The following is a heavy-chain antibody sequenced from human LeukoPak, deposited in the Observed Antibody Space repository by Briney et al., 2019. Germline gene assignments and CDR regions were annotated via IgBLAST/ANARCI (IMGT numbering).Heavy chain of an antibody. D-gene: IGHD5-18*01. CDR2: IQQDGSDK. Sequence: GGSLRLSCAATGFIFSSYWMAWVRQAPGRGLELVANIQQDGSDKYYVYSVKGRFTISRDNAKKSLYLQMNSLRAEDTAIYYCARGRGYSYGYFEYWGQGTLVTVSS. CDR3: ARGRGYSYGYFEY. CDR1: GFIFSSYW. V-gene: IGHV3-7*04. J-gene: IGHJ4*02.